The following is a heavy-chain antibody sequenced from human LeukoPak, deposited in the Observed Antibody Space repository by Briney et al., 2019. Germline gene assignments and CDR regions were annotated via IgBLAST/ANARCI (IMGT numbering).Heavy chain of an antibody. V-gene: IGHV3-23*01. J-gene: IGHJ4*02. CDR1: GFTFSDSG. Sequence: PGGSLRLSCAASGFTFSDSGMSWVRQAPGKGLEWVSSISGSGGSTYYADSVKGRFTISRDNSKNTLFLQMNTLRAEDTAVYYCAKEEGYIYGLFRFWGQGTRVTVSS. CDR3: AKEEGYIYGLFRF. D-gene: IGHD5-18*01. CDR2: ISGSGGST.